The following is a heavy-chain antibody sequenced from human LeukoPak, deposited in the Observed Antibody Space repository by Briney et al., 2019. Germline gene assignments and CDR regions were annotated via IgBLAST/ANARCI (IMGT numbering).Heavy chain of an antibody. CDR1: GYTFTDYY. D-gene: IGHD6-13*01. V-gene: IGHV1-2*02. Sequence: ASVKVSCKASGYTFTDYYIHWARQAPGQGLEWMGWINPNSGGTNYAQKFQGRVTMTRDTSISTAYMDLSRLRSDDTAVYYCARSIAAARTTQATFDFWGQGTMVTVSS. CDR3: ARSIAAARTTQATFDF. J-gene: IGHJ3*01. CDR2: INPNSGGT.